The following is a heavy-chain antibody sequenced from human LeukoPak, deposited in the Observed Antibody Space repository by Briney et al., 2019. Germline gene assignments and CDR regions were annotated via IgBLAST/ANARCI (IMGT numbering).Heavy chain of an antibody. CDR3: ARDGWLGDPSRFDY. J-gene: IGHJ4*02. D-gene: IGHD4-17*01. CDR2: IYTGGST. V-gene: IGHV4-4*07. Sequence: NPSETLSLTCTVSGGSISSYYWSWIRQPAGKGLEWIGRIYTGGSTNYNPSLKSRVTMSVDTSKNQFSLKLSSVTAADTAVYYCARDGWLGDPSRFDYWGQGTLVTVSS. CDR1: GGSISSYY.